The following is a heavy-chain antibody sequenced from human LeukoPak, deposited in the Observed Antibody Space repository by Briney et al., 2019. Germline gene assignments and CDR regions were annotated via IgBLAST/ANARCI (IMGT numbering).Heavy chain of an antibody. V-gene: IGHV5-51*01. D-gene: IGHD1-26*01. CDR3: ARHEGSGSYYSY. Sequence: GESLKISCKGSGYSFTSYWIGWVRQMPGRSLEWMGIISPDDSEIRYSPSFRGQVTISADKSTSTAYLQWSRLKASDTAIYYCARHEGSGSYYSYWGQGTLVTVSS. J-gene: IGHJ4*02. CDR1: GYSFTSYW. CDR2: ISPDDSEI.